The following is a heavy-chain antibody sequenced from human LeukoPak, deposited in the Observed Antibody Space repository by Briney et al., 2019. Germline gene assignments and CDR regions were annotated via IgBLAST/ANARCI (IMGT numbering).Heavy chain of an antibody. D-gene: IGHD3-22*01. CDR3: ARAYYDSSGYIY. J-gene: IGHJ4*02. CDR2: INAGNGNT. V-gene: IGHV1-3*01. CDR1: GYTFTSYA. Sequence: PGASVKVSCKASGYTFTSYAMHWVRQAPGQRLEWMGWINAGNGNTKNSQKFQGRVTITRDTSASTAYMELSSPRSEDTAVYYCARAYYDSSGYIYWGQGTLVTVSS.